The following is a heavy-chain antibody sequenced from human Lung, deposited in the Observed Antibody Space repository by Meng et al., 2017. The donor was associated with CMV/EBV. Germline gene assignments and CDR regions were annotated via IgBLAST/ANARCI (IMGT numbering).Heavy chain of an antibody. CDR3: ASLSGYYHDFDY. Sequence: SXXVSXKASGGTFSSYAIRWVRQAPGQGLEWMGGIIPIFGTANYAQKFQGRVTITTDESTSTAYMELSSLRSEDTTVYYCASLSGYYHDFDYGGQGTRVTVSS. CDR1: GGTFSSYA. V-gene: IGHV1-69*05. D-gene: IGHD3-3*01. CDR2: IIPIFGTA. J-gene: IGHJ4*02.